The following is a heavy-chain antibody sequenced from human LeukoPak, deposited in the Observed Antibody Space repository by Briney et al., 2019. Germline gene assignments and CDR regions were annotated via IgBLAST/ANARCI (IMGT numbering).Heavy chain of an antibody. V-gene: IGHV1-69*05. CDR2: IIPIFGTA. D-gene: IGHD6-13*01. CDR3: ARGRGPPYSSRANGGNYYYMDV. CDR1: GGTFSCYA. J-gene: IGHJ6*03. Sequence: SVKVSCKASGGTFSCYAISWVRQAPGQGLEWMGGIIPIFGTANYAQKFQGRVTITTDESTSTAYMELSSLRSEDTAVYYCARGRGPPYSSRANGGNYYYMDVWGKGTTVTDSS.